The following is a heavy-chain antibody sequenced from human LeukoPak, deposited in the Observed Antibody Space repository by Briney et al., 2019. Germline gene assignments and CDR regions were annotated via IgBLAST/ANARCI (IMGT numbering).Heavy chain of an antibody. CDR2: ISSNGTLT. V-gene: IGHV3-11*01. D-gene: IGHD1-1*01. CDR1: GFSFSDYY. CDR3: EAGIGDY. Sequence: GALRLSCAASGFSFSDYYMSWIRQAPGKGLEWLSYISSNGTLTYYADSVKGRFTVSRDNSKNALYLQMNSLTVDDTAVYYCEAGIGDYWGQGTLLTVSS. J-gene: IGHJ4*02.